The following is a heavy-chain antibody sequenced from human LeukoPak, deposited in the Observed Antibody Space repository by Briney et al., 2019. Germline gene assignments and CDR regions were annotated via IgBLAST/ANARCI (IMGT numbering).Heavy chain of an antibody. CDR2: ISASGGTT. J-gene: IGHJ4*02. V-gene: IGHV3-23*01. D-gene: IGHD1-14*01. CDR3: AKISLTTNNFDY. Sequence: TGGSLRLSCAASGFTSSSYAMAWVRQAPGKGLEGVSTISASGGTTYYAASVKGRFTITRDNSKNTLYLQVNSLRAEDTAVYYCAKISLTTNNFDYWGQGTLVTVSS. CDR1: GFTSSSYA.